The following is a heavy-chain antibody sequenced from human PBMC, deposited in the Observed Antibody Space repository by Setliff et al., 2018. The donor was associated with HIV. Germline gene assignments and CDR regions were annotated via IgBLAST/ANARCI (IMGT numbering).Heavy chain of an antibody. CDR1: GGSISSGGYY. CDR3: ARGSDLAARVYFDY. D-gene: IGHD6-6*01. Sequence: PSETLSLTCTVSGGSISSGGYYWSWIRQHPGKGLEWIGEIYHSGSTKYNPSLKSRVTISVDKSKNHFSLNLNSVTAADTAVYYCARGSDLAARVYFDYWGPGTLVTVSS. CDR2: IYHSGST. V-gene: IGHV4-31*03. J-gene: IGHJ4*02.